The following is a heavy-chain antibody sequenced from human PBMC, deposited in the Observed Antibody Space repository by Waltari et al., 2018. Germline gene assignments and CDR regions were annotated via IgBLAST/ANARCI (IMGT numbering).Heavy chain of an antibody. CDR3: TTLGYRSGWSFDY. D-gene: IGHD6-19*01. Sequence: EVQLVESGGGLVKPGGSLRLSCAASGFTFTNAWMNWVRQAPGKGLGWVGRIKSKTDGGTTDYAAPVKGRFTISREDSKNTLYLQMNSLKTDDTAVYYCTTLGYRSGWSFDYWGQGTLVTVSS. CDR1: GFTFTNAW. CDR2: IKSKTDGGTT. V-gene: IGHV3-15*07. J-gene: IGHJ4*02.